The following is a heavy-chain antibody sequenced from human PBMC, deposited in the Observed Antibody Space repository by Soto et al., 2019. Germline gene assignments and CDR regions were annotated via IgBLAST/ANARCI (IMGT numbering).Heavy chain of an antibody. D-gene: IGHD6-13*01. V-gene: IGHV4-34*01. CDR2: INHSGST. CDR3: ARRKIAAAGMNWFDP. CDR1: GGSFSGYY. Sequence: QVQLQQWGAGLLKPSETLSLTCAVYGGSFSGYYWSWIRQPPGKGLEWIGEINHSGSTNYNPSLKGRVTIYVDTSKNQFSLKLSSVTAADTAVYYCARRKIAAAGMNWFDPWGQGTLVTVSS. J-gene: IGHJ5*02.